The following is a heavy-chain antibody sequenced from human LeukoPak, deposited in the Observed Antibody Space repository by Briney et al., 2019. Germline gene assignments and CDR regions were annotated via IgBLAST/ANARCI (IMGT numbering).Heavy chain of an antibody. V-gene: IGHV4-61*09. CDR3: AREDAVSSDDAFDL. D-gene: IGHD6-19*01. CDR1: GGSISSGSYY. J-gene: IGHJ3*01. CDR2: IYTSGGT. Sequence: SETLSLTCTVSGGSISSGSYYWSWIRQPAGKGLEWIGHIYTSGGTNYNPSLKSRVTISVDTSKNQFSLSLSAVTAADTAMYYCAREDAVSSDDAFDLWGQGTMVTVS.